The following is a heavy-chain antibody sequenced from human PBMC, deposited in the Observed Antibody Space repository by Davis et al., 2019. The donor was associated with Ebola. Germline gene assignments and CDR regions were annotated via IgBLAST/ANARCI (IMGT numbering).Heavy chain of an antibody. CDR2: ISGTGDNT. CDR1: GFTITTYA. J-gene: IGHJ4*02. V-gene: IGHV3-23*01. Sequence: GGSLRLSCVVSGFTITTYAMSWVRQAPGEGLEWVAGISGTGDNTYYADSVKGRFTISRDNSRNSLSLQMNSLRAEDTAVYYCARDGPLGYDFWSGYYQYWGQGTLVTVSS. D-gene: IGHD3-3*01. CDR3: ARDGPLGYDFWSGYYQY.